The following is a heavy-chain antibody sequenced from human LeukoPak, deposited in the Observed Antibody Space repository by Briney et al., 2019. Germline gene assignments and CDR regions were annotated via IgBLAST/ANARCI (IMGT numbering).Heavy chain of an antibody. CDR2: IIPIFGTA. D-gene: IGHD2-21*02. CDR3: ARDPLAYCGGDCYYSYGMDV. Sequence: ASVKVSCKASGYTFTSYGISWVRQAPGQGLEWMGGIIPIFGTANYAQKFQGRVTITADESTSTAYMELSSLRSEDTAVYYCARDPLAYCGGDCYYSYGMDVWGQGTTVTVSS. CDR1: GYTFTSYG. V-gene: IGHV1-69*13. J-gene: IGHJ6*02.